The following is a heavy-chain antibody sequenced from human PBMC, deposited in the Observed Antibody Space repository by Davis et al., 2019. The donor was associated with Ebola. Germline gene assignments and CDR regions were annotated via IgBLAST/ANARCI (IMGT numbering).Heavy chain of an antibody. CDR2: ISAYNGNT. D-gene: IGHD6-19*01. CDR3: ASTTRGIAVVPPVYYYYYGMDV. V-gene: IGHV1-18*01. J-gene: IGHJ6*02. Sequence: ASVKVSCKASGYTFTSYGISWVRQAPGQGLEWMGWISAYNGNTNYAQKFQGRVTITADKSTSTAYMELSSLRSEDTAVYYCASTTRGIAVVPPVYYYYYGMDVWGQGTTVTVSS. CDR1: GYTFTSYG.